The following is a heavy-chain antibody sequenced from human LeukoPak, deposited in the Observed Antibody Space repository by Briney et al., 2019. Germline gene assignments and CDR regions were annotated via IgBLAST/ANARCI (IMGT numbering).Heavy chain of an antibody. CDR3: AADDAFDI. J-gene: IGHJ3*02. Sequence: GGSLRLSCAASGFTFSGYAMHWVRQAPGKGLEWVAVISYDGSNKYYADSVKGRFTISRDNSKNTLYLQMNSLRAEDTAVYYCAADDAFDIWGQGTMVTVSS. V-gene: IGHV3-30*04. CDR2: ISYDGSNK. CDR1: GFTFSGYA.